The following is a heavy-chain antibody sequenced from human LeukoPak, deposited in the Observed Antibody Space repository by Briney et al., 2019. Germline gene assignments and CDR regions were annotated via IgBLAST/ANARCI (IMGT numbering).Heavy chain of an antibody. V-gene: IGHV4-39*01. J-gene: IGHJ4*02. CDR1: GDSISNSNYF. Sequence: SETLSLNCSVSGDSISNSNYFWDWIRQPPGRGLEWIGSVYYSGRTYYNPSLKSRVTLSVDTTKNQFSLRVNSVTATDTAVYYCVRVGNSYSIRFDVWGQGIRVTVSS. CDR2: VYYSGRT. CDR3: VRVGNSYSIRFDV. D-gene: IGHD4-11*01.